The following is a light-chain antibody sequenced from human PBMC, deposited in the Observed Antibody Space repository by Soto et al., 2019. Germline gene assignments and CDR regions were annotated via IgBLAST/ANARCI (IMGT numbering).Light chain of an antibody. CDR2: DVS. CDR3: SSYTSSSTLVV. V-gene: IGLV2-14*01. J-gene: IGLJ2*01. CDR1: SSDVGGYNY. Sequence: QSALTQPASVSGSPGQSITISCTGTSSDVGGYNYVSWYQQHPGKAPKLMIYDVSNRPSGVSNRFSGSKSGITASLTISGLQAEDEADYYCSSYTSSSTLVVFGGGTQLTV.